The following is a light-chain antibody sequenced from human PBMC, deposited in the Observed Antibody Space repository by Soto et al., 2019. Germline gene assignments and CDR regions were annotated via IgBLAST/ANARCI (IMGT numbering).Light chain of an antibody. J-gene: IGKJ2*01. CDR3: QQYNNWPYT. Sequence: EIVLTHSPATLSVSPGERATLSCRASQSVGSNLAWYQQRPGQPPRLLIYDASTRATDIPARFSGGGSGTEFPITISSLQSEDFAVYYCQQYNNWPYTFGQGTKLQIK. V-gene: IGKV3-15*01. CDR1: QSVGSN. CDR2: DAS.